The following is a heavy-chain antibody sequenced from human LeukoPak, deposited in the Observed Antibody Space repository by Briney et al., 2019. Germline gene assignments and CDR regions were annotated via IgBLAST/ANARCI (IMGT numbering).Heavy chain of an antibody. J-gene: IGHJ3*01. V-gene: IGHV3-53*01. Sequence: GGSLILSCAASGITVSTNYMSWVRQAPGKGLEWVSLIYSDGGTYYADSVKGRFTISRDKSKNTLYLQMNSLRAEDTAVYYCARVVSSRAFDLWGQGTMVIVSS. CDR3: ARVVSSRAFDL. CDR1: GITVSTNY. D-gene: IGHD6-19*01. CDR2: IYSDGGT.